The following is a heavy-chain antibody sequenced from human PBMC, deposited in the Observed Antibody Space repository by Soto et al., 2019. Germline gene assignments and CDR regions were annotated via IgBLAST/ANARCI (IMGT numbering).Heavy chain of an antibody. Sequence: SETLSLTCTVSGASIGTYHWTWIRQPPGKGLEWIGFVYYTGTTNYNPSLRSRLTISVDTSKNQFSLRLNSVTAADTAVYYCERGGHGFISGNHFDFWGQGSLVTVYS. D-gene: IGHD6-19*01. J-gene: IGHJ4*02. V-gene: IGHV4-59*01. CDR3: ERGGHGFISGNHFDF. CDR2: VYYTGTT. CDR1: GASIGTYH.